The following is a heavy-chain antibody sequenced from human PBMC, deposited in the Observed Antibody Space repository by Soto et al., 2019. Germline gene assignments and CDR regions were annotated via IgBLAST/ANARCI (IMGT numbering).Heavy chain of an antibody. V-gene: IGHV1-18*01. CDR3: ARLIGDWFDP. CDR1: GYTFTNYG. CDR2: IRPYNGNT. Sequence: QVQLVQSGAEVKKPGASAKVSCKASGYTFTNYGISRVRQAPGQGLEWMGWIRPYNGNTNYAQKLQGRVTMTTDTSSSTAYMELRGLRSDDTAVYYCARLIGDWFDPWGQGTLVTVSS. D-gene: IGHD3-22*01. J-gene: IGHJ5*02.